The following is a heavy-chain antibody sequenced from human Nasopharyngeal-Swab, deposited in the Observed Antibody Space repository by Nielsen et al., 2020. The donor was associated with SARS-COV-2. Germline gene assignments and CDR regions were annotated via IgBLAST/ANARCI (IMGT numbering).Heavy chain of an antibody. CDR2: TYYSGST. V-gene: IGHV4-31*02. D-gene: IGHD7-27*01. J-gene: IGHJ5*02. Sequence: WIRQPPGKGLEWIGYTYYSGSTYYNPSLKSRVTISVDTSKNQFSLKLSSVTAADTAVYYCAREERPLGNWFDPWGQGTLVTVSS. CDR3: AREERPLGNWFDP.